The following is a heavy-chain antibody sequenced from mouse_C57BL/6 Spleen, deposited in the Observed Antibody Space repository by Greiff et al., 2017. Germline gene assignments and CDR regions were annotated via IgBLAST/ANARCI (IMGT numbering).Heavy chain of an antibody. J-gene: IGHJ2*01. D-gene: IGHD1-1*01. V-gene: IGHV1-81*01. Sequence: VQLVESGAELARPGASVKLSCKASGYTFTSYGISWVKQRTGQGLEWIGEIYPRSGNTYYNEKFKGKATLTADKSSSTAYMELRSLTSEDSAVYFCAREDYGSSPLDYWGQGTTLTVSS. CDR2: IYPRSGNT. CDR3: AREDYGSSPLDY. CDR1: GYTFTSYG.